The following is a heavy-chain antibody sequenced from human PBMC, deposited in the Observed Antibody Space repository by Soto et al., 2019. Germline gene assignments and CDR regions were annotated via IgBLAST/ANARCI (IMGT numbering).Heavy chain of an antibody. Sequence: GGSLRLSCASSGFTVSSIYMHCFRQAPGKGLDWVSVLHSSGSTYYADSVKGRFTISRDNSKNTLYLQMNSLRAEDTAMYYCARDPGGSSYGYYGLDVWGQGTTVTVSS. J-gene: IGHJ6*02. CDR3: ARDPGGSSYGYYGLDV. CDR2: LHSSGST. D-gene: IGHD2-15*01. CDR1: GFTVSSIY. V-gene: IGHV3-53*01.